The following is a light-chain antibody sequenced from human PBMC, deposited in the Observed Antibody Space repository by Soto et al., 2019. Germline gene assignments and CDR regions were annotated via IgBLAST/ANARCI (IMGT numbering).Light chain of an antibody. Sequence: EFVVPQSPGTLSLSLGERATLSCRTSQSVRSRYLAWYQQKPGQAPTLLIYDASSRPGGIPDRFIGSGSGTDFTLTISRLEPEDFAVYYCQQYGDSPYTFGRGTKLEIK. V-gene: IGKV3-20*01. CDR1: QSVRSRY. J-gene: IGKJ2*01. CDR3: QQYGDSPYT. CDR2: DAS.